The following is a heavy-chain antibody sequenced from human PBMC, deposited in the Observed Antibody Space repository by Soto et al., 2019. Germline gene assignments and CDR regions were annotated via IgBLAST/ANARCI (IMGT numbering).Heavy chain of an antibody. CDR1: GYTISTHA. CDR3: ARGKVMEERYYYYGLDI. Sequence: APLKVSPKASGYTISTHAMHSVRPAPGQKIERMGRVNGGTGQKKHSHVSHDLVSTSRDPSPSTAYMELSNLRSEGTAVYSCARGKVMEERYYYYGLDIGGQGTTVTVSS. D-gene: IGHD2-8*01. CDR2: VNGGTGQK. V-gene: IGHV1-3*01. J-gene: IGHJ6*02.